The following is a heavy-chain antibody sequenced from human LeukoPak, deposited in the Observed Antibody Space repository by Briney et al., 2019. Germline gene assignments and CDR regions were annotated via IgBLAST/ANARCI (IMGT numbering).Heavy chain of an antibody. V-gene: IGHV5-51*01. CDR1: GYSFPTYW. D-gene: IGHD5-24*01. CDR3: ARQGDGYNFFDY. Sequence: GESLKISCKSSGYSFPTYWIGWVRQMPGKGLEWLGIIYPDDSDTRYSPSFQGQVTISADKSIRTACLQWSSLKASDTAIYYCARQGDGYNFFDYWGQGTLVTVSS. CDR2: IYPDDSDT. J-gene: IGHJ4*02.